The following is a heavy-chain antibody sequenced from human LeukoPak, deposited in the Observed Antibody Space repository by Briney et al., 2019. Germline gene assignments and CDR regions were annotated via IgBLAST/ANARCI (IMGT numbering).Heavy chain of an antibody. CDR1: GFTFSRYG. J-gene: IGHJ4*02. CDR2: ISYDGSNK. Sequence: GGSLRLSCKASGFTFSRYGMHWVRQAPGKGLEWVAVISYDGSNKYYADSVKGRFTISRDNSKNTLYLQMNSLRAEDTAVYYCAKGGRRVINPIDYWGQGTLVTVSS. CDR3: AKGGRRVINPIDY. D-gene: IGHD3-16*02. V-gene: IGHV3-30*18.